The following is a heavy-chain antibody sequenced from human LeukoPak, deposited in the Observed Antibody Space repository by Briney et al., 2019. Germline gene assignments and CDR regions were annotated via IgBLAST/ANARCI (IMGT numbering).Heavy chain of an antibody. CDR2: ISSNGIGT. D-gene: IGHD5-12*01. CDR3: ARGGIVAMDY. V-gene: IGHV3-64*04. CDR1: GFTFNTYA. J-gene: IGHJ4*02. Sequence: GGSLRLSCSASGFTFNTYAMYWVRQAPGKGLEYTSAISSNGIGTYYADSVKGRFTISRDNAMDSLYLQMTNLRAGDTAVYYCARGGIVAMDYWGQGTPVTVSS.